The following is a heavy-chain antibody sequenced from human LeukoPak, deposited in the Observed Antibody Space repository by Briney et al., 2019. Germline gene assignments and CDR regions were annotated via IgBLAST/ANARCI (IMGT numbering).Heavy chain of an antibody. J-gene: IGHJ4*02. D-gene: IGHD3-10*01. Sequence: GASVKVSCMASGYTFTSYAMHWVRQAPGQRLEWMGWINAGNGNTKYSQKFKGRVTITRDTSASTAYMELSSLRSEDTAVYYCARDVGFYYDSGSVLDQWGQGTRVIVSS. CDR2: INAGNGNT. CDR3: ARDVGFYYDSGSVLDQ. CDR1: GYTFTSYA. V-gene: IGHV1-3*01.